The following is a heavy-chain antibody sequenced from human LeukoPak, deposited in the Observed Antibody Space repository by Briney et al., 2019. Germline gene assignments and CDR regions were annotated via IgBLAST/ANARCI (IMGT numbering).Heavy chain of an antibody. CDR2: INHSGST. D-gene: IGHD3-22*01. CDR1: GGSFSGYY. J-gene: IGHJ4*02. V-gene: IGHV4-34*01. Sequence: PSETLSLTCAVYGGSFSGYYWSWIRQPPGKGLEWIGEINHSGSTNYNPSLKSRVTISVDTSKNQFSLKLSSVTAADTAVYYCARIRITMIVFDYWGQGTLVTVSS. CDR3: ARIRITMIVFDY.